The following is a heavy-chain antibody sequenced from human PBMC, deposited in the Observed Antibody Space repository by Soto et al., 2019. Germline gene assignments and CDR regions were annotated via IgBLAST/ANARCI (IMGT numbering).Heavy chain of an antibody. V-gene: IGHV3-23*01. Sequence: EVQLLESGGGLVQPGGSLRLSCAASGFTFSSYAMSWFGRVPGRGWGWVSAISGTGGSTYYADSVKGRFTMSRDNSRNTLYLQMNSLRAEDTAVYYCAKGAFYYYYYGMDVWGQGTTVTVSS. CDR3: AKGAFYYYYYGMDV. D-gene: IGHD3-3*02. CDR1: GFTFSSYA. CDR2: ISGTGGST. J-gene: IGHJ6*02.